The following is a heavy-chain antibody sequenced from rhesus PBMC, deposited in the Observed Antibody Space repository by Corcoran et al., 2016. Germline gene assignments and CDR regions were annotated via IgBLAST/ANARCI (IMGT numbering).Heavy chain of an antibody. CDR2: IYGSMTSP. CDR3: ARGVGAAAGIDY. Sequence: QVQLQESGPGVVKPSETLSLTCAVSGGSISDSYRWSWIRQPPGKGLEWIGYIYGSMTSPNYNPSLKSRVTISKHTSNDPVSLKLSSVTAADTAVYYCARGVGAAAGIDYWGQGVLVTVSS. CDR1: GGSISDSYR. D-gene: IGHD6-25*01. J-gene: IGHJ4*01. V-gene: IGHV4S10*01.